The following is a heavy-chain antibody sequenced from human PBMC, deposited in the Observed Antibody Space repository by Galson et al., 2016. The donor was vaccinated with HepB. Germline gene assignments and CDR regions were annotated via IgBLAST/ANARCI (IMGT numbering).Heavy chain of an antibody. CDR3: ARVQHGSYMPH. D-gene: IGHD1-26*01. CDR2: IQDTGNT. V-gene: IGHV4-61*01. CDR1: GGSLSSDNYF. J-gene: IGHJ4*02. Sequence: SETLSLTCTVSGGSLSSDNYFWSWVRQPPGKGLEWIGFIQDTGNTNCNPSPKSRVTISIDRSKNQFFLRLSSVTAADPAVYYCARVQHGSYMPHWGLGTLVTVSS.